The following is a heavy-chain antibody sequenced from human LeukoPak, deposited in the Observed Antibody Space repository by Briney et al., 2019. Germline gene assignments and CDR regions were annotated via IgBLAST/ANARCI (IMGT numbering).Heavy chain of an antibody. CDR2: IWYDGSNK. Sequence: GRSLRLSCAASGFTFSSYGMHWVRQAPGKGLEWVAVIWYDGSNKYYADSVKGRFTISRDNSKNTLYLQMNSLRAEDTAVYYCARTYYYGSGSYIPYYYYGMDVWGQGTTVTVSS. CDR1: GFTFSSYG. J-gene: IGHJ6*02. V-gene: IGHV3-33*01. D-gene: IGHD3-10*01. CDR3: ARTYYYGSGSYIPYYYYGMDV.